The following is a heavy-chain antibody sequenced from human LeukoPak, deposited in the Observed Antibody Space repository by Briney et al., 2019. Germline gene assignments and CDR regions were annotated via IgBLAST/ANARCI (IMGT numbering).Heavy chain of an antibody. CDR1: GFTFSSYA. J-gene: IGHJ4*02. Sequence: GGSLRLSCAVSGFTFSSYAMSWVRQAPGKGLEWVSAISGSGGSTYYADSVKGRFTISRDNSKNTLYLQMNSLRAEDTAVYYCAKGFCSSTSCLYYFDYWGQGTLVTVSS. CDR2: ISGSGGST. CDR3: AKGFCSSTSCLYYFDY. V-gene: IGHV3-23*01. D-gene: IGHD2-2*01.